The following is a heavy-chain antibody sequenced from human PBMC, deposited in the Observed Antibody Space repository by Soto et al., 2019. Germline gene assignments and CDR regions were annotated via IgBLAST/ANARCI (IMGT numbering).Heavy chain of an antibody. J-gene: IGHJ4*02. Sequence: GGSLRLSCAASGFTFDDYAMHWVRQAPGKGLEWVSGISWNSGSIGYADSVKGRLTISRDNAKNSLYLQMNSLRAEDTALYYCAKGWSYPYKRASSGWYAYFDYWGQGTLVTVSS. D-gene: IGHD6-19*01. CDR1: GFTFDDYA. CDR3: AKGWSYPYKRASSGWYAYFDY. V-gene: IGHV3-9*01. CDR2: ISWNSGSI.